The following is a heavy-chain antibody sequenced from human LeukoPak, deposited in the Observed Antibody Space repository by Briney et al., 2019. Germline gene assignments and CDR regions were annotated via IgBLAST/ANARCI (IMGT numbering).Heavy chain of an antibody. CDR3: ARDYVSTGFTFDY. CDR2: ITSSGSAI. Sequence: GGSLRLSCAASGFTFSDYYMSWIRQAPGKGLEWISYITSSGSAIYYADSVKGRFTISRDNARNSLYLQMNNLRAEDTAVYYCARDYVSTGFTFDYWGQGTLVTVSS. D-gene: IGHD3-22*01. CDR1: GFTFSDYY. V-gene: IGHV3-11*01. J-gene: IGHJ4*02.